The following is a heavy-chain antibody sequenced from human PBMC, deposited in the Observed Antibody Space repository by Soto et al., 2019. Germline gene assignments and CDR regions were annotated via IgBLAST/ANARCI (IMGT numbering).Heavy chain of an antibody. CDR2: VSGSGGTT. J-gene: IGHJ5*02. D-gene: IGHD6-19*01. Sequence: EVQLLDSGGGLVQPGGSLRLSCAASGFTFSSSAMSWVRQAPGKGLEWVSAVSGSGGTTYYADSVRGRFTISRDNSKNTLLLQMNSLRAEDTAIYFCARCTVDTIVTSGWCHYLDPWGQGTLVTVSS. V-gene: IGHV3-23*01. CDR3: ARCTVDTIVTSGWCHYLDP. CDR1: GFTFSSSA.